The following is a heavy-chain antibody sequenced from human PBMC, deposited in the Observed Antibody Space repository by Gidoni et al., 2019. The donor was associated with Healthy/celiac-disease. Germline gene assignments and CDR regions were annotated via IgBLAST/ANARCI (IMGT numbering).Heavy chain of an antibody. V-gene: IGHV1-24*01. D-gene: IGHD1-1*01. Sequence: QVQLVQSGAAVKKPGASVKVSCKVPGYTLTELSMHWARQEPGKGLEWMGGFDPEDGETICAQKFLGRVTMTEDPSTDTAYMELSSLRSEVTAVYYCATDGRGSYIDYWGQGTLVTVSS. CDR2: FDPEDGET. CDR1: GYTLTELS. CDR3: ATDGRGSYIDY. J-gene: IGHJ4*02.